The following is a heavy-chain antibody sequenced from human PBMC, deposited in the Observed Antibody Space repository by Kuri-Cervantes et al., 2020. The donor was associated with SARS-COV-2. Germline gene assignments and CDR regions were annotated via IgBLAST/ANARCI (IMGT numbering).Heavy chain of an antibody. CDR1: GFTFSDYY. J-gene: IGHJ4*02. V-gene: IGHV3-11*04. CDR3: ARDPRLADYFDY. Sequence: GESLKISCAASGFTFSDYYMSWIRQAPGKGLEWVSYISSSGSTIYYADSVKGRFTISRDNAKNSLYLQVNSLRAEDTAVYYCARDPRLADYFDYWGQGTLVTVSS. CDR2: ISSSGSTI. D-gene: IGHD6-19*01.